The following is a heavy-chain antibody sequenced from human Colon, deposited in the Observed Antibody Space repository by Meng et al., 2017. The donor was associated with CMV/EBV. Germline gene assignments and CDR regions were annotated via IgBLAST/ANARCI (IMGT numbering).Heavy chain of an antibody. CDR2: INSDGSDT. J-gene: IGHJ4*02. CDR3: ARLKSEEEDH. Sequence: GGSLRLSCAASGFSLSGYWMHWVRQAPGKGLVWVSCINSDGSDTRYADSVKGRFTISRDNAKNTLYLQMNSLRLEDTAVYYCARLKSEEEDHWGQGTMVTVSS. D-gene: IGHD3-3*01. CDR1: GFSLSGYW. V-gene: IGHV3-74*01.